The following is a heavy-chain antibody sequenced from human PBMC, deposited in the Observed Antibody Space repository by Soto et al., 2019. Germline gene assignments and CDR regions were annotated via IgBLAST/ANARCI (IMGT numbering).Heavy chain of an antibody. D-gene: IGHD3-10*01. CDR3: ARDRRYYGSGSPSYGSPKYYFDY. J-gene: IGHJ4*02. Sequence: GGSLRLSCAASGFTFSSYGMHWVRQAPGKGLEWVAVIWYDGSNKYYADSVKGRFTISRDNSKNTLYLQMNSLRAEDTAVYYCARDRRYYGSGSPSYGSPKYYFDYWGQGTLVTVSS. V-gene: IGHV3-33*01. CDR1: GFTFSSYG. CDR2: IWYDGSNK.